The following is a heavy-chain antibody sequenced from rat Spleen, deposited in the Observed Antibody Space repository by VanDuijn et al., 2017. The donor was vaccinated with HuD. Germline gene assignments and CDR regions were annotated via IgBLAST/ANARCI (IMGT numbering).Heavy chain of an antibody. D-gene: IGHD1-11*01. CDR3: ARHGVNYGAYNWFAY. CDR1: GFTFSSNW. CDR2: ITNTGGSI. V-gene: IGHV5-31*01. J-gene: IGHJ3*01. Sequence: EVQLVESGGGLVQPGSPLKLSCAASGFTFSSNWLNWIRQAPGKGLEWVASITNTGGSIYYPDSVKGRFTISRDNAQNTLYLQMNSLRSEDTATYYCARHGVNYGAYNWFAYWGQGTLVTVSS.